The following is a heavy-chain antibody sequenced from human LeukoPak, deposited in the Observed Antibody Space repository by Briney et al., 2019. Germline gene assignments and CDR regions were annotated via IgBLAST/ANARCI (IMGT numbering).Heavy chain of an antibody. D-gene: IGHD5-24*01. Sequence: PGGSLRLSCAASRFAFSSFYVNSVCQAPGKGLEWVSCISSSSTYIYYADSVRGRFAISRDNAKNSLYLQMNSLRAEATAVYYCVRENHGSFDYWGQGSLVTVSS. J-gene: IGHJ4*02. CDR1: RFAFSSFY. CDR3: VRENHGSFDY. CDR2: ISSSSTYI. V-gene: IGHV3-21*01.